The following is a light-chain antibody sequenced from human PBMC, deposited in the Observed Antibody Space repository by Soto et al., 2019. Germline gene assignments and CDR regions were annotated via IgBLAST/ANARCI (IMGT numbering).Light chain of an antibody. Sequence: IALTQSPGTLSLSPGERATLSCRASQRVSSNYVAWYQHKPGQAPRLLIHGASIRATGIPDRFSGSGSGTDFTLTISRLETEDFAVYYCHQYGTFPYAFGQGTKLQIK. CDR3: HQYGTFPYA. J-gene: IGKJ2*01. CDR2: GAS. CDR1: QRVSSNY. V-gene: IGKV3-20*01.